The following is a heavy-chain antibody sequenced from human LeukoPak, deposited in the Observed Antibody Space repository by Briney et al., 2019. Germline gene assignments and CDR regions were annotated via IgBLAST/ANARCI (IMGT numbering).Heavy chain of an antibody. J-gene: IGHJ3*02. V-gene: IGHV3-74*01. Sequence: PGGSLRLSCAASGFTFSNYWMHWVRQAPGKGLVWVSRMNSDGSSTSYADSVKGRFTISRDNAKNTLYLQMNSLRAEDTAVYYCASPSSGYYWHDAFDIWGQGTMVTVSS. CDR2: MNSDGSST. D-gene: IGHD3-22*01. CDR1: GFTFSNYW. CDR3: ASPSSGYYWHDAFDI.